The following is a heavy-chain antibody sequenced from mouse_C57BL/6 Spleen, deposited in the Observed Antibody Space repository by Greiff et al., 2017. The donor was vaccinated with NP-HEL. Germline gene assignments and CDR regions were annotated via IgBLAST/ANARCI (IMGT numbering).Heavy chain of an antibody. CDR2: ISDGGSYT. Sequence: EVMLVESGGGLVKPGGSLKLSCAASGFTFSSYAMSWVRQTPEKRLEWVATISDGGSYTYYPDNVKGRFTISRDNAKNNLYLQMSHLKSEDTAMYYCARGNSNSFAYWGQGTLVTVSA. CDR1: GFTFSSYA. CDR3: ARGNSNSFAY. J-gene: IGHJ3*01. V-gene: IGHV5-4*03. D-gene: IGHD2-5*01.